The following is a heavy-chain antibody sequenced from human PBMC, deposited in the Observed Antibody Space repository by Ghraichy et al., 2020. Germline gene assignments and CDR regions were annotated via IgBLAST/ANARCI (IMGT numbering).Heavy chain of an antibody. CDR2: ISTTGGST. D-gene: IGHD3-10*01. J-gene: IGHJ4*02. V-gene: IGHV3-23*01. Sequence: GGSLRLSCAASGFTFSSYAMSWVRQAPGKGLEWVSAISTTGGSTYFADSVKGRFTISRDNSKNTLYLQMNSLRAEDTAVYYCAKELLWFGESGKVWDYWGQGTLVTVSS. CDR3: AKELLWFGESGKVWDY. CDR1: GFTFSSYA.